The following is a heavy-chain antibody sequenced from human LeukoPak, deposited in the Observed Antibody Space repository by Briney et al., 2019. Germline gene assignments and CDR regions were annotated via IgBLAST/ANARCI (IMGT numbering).Heavy chain of an antibody. CDR2: INPSDSST. J-gene: IGHJ6*02. D-gene: IGHD5-12*01. Sequence: ASVKVSCTPSVYTFTNYPMHWVRQAPGQGLEWMGIINPSDSSTNYAQRFQGRVTLTSDTSTSTVYMDLSSLRSEDTAVYFCARDDVVAGPFYYYGMDVWGQGTTVTVSS. CDR3: ARDDVVAGPFYYYGMDV. CDR1: VYTFTNYP. V-gene: IGHV1-46*01.